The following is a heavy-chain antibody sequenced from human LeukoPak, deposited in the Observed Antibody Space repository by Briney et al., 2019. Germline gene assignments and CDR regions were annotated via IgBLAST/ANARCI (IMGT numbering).Heavy chain of an antibody. Sequence: SETLSLTCTVSGGSINSYYWSWVRQPPGKGLEWIGYIYYSGSTNYNPSLKSRVTISVDTSKNQFSLKLSSVTAADTAVYYCARDQRTNCSGGSCYSVWFDPWGQGTLVTVSS. CDR1: GGSINSYY. CDR2: IYYSGST. V-gene: IGHV4-59*01. D-gene: IGHD2-15*01. J-gene: IGHJ5*02. CDR3: ARDQRTNCSGGSCYSVWFDP.